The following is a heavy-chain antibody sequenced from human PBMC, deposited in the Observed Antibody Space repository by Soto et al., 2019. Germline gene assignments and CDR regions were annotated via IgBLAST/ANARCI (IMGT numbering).Heavy chain of an antibody. J-gene: IGHJ4*02. CDR3: ARAPWGGSGIGPHFDY. CDR1: GCSISSYS. D-gene: IGHD3-10*01. V-gene: IGHV4-59*12. Sequence: SETLSLTCTVAGCSISSYSWSWIRQPPGKGLEWIAYISYIGSTNYNPSLKSRVTISADTSKNQFSLKLSSVTAADTAVYYCARAPWGGSGIGPHFDYWGQGTLVTVSS. CDR2: ISYIGST.